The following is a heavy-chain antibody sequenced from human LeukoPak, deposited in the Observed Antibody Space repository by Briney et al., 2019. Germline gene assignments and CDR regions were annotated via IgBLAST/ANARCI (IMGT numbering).Heavy chain of an antibody. CDR1: GFTFSSYS. J-gene: IGHJ4*02. Sequence: GGSLRLSCAASGFTFSSYSMNWVRQAPGKGLEWVSSISSSSSYIYYADSVKGRFTISRDNAKNSLYLQMNSLRADDTAVYYCARVGATSYGNYDYWGQGTLVTVSS. V-gene: IGHV3-21*01. D-gene: IGHD4-11*01. CDR2: ISSSSSYI. CDR3: ARVGATSYGNYDY.